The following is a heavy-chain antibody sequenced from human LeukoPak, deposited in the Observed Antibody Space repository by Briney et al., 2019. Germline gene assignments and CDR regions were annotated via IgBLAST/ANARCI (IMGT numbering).Heavy chain of an antibody. Sequence: GSLKISCQASGYSFTSSWIGWARQMPGKGLEWMAIINPGDSDTRYSPSFQGQVTISADKSISTVYLQWGSLKASDTAMYYCARQPGAGWFDPWGQGTLVTVSS. V-gene: IGHV5-51*01. CDR2: INPGDSDT. D-gene: IGHD3-10*01. CDR3: ARQPGAGWFDP. J-gene: IGHJ5*02. CDR1: GYSFTSSW.